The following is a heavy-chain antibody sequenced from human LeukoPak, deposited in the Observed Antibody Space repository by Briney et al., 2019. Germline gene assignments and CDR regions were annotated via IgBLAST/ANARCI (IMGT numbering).Heavy chain of an antibody. D-gene: IGHD2-2*01. Sequence: GGSLRLSCTASGFAFDEHGMTWVRQVPGRGLEGVAGINRSGKSTAYVDPVRGRVTIPRGNAKKSLSLQMDSLRAEDTALYYCARAPITSPFYFDYWGQGTLVTVSS. J-gene: IGHJ4*02. V-gene: IGHV3-20*04. CDR3: ARAPITSPFYFDY. CDR1: GFAFDEHG. CDR2: INRSGKST.